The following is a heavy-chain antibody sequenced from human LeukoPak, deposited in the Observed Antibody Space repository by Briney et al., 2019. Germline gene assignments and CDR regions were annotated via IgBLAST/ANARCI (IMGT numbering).Heavy chain of an antibody. Sequence: SETLSLTCTVSGDSISTYYWSWIRQPPGKGLEWIGYIYYRVTSDYNPSLKSRVTMSVDMSTRQISLKLSSVTAADTAMYYCARVGNYYYYMDVWGKGTTVTVSS. CDR1: GDSISTYY. J-gene: IGHJ6*03. V-gene: IGHV4-59*01. CDR2: IYYRVTS. D-gene: IGHD1-26*01. CDR3: ARVGNYYYYMDV.